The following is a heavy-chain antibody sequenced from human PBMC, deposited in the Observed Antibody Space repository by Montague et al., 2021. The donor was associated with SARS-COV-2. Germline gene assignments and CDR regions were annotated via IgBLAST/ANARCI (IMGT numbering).Heavy chain of an antibody. J-gene: IGHJ6*02. V-gene: IGHV3-30*03. CDR2: ISHEGSYK. D-gene: IGHD3-9*01. Sequence: SLRLSCAASGFTFSAYWMHWVRQAPGQGLEWVADISHEGSYKYYADSVKGRFTISRDNSKNTLYLDMNSLRAEDTALYYCARDLESTGYFDPYYYHGMDVWGQGTTVTVSS. CDR3: ARDLESTGYFDPYYYHGMDV. CDR1: GFTFSAYW.